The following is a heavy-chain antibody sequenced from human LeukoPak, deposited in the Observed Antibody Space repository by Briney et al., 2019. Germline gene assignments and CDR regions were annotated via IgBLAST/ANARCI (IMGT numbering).Heavy chain of an antibody. CDR2: ISAYNGNT. Sequence: ASVKVSCKASGYTFTSYGISWVRQAPGQGLEWMGWISAYNGNTNYAQKLQGRVTMTTDTSTSIAYMELRSLRSDDTAVYYCARETDSYYDSSGYYFNYWGQGTLVTVSS. J-gene: IGHJ4*02. V-gene: IGHV1-18*01. CDR3: ARETDSYYDSSGYYFNY. D-gene: IGHD3-22*01. CDR1: GYTFTSYG.